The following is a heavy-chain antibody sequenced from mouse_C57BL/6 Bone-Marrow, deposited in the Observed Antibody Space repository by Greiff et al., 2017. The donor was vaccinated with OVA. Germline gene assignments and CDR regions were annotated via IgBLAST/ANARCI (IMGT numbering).Heavy chain of an antibody. CDR3: ASRYDYVLFDY. V-gene: IGHV5-6*01. D-gene: IGHD2-4*01. CDR2: ISSGGSYT. Sequence: EVQRVESGGDLVKPGGSLKLSCAASGFTFSSYGMSWVRQTPDKRLEWVATISSGGSYTYYPDSVKGRFTISRDNAKNTLYLQMSSLKSEDTAMYYCASRYDYVLFDYWGQGTTRTVSS. J-gene: IGHJ2*01. CDR1: GFTFSSYG.